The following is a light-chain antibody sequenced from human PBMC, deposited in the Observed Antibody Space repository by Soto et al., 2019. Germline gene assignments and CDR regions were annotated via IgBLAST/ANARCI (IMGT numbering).Light chain of an antibody. J-gene: IGKJ4*01. CDR3: QQYNSWPLT. Sequence: EIVMTQSPATLSVSPGDTATLSCRASQSVSSNLAWYQQKPGQATRLLIYGASTRATGTPARFSGRASGKEFALTSSSLQFEYFEVGYCQQYNSWPLTFGGGTKVEIQ. CDR1: QSVSSN. V-gene: IGKV3D-15*01. CDR2: GAS.